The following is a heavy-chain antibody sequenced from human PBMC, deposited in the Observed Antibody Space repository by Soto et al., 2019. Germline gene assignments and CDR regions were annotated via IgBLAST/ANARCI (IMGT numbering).Heavy chain of an antibody. CDR1: GFTFSDHY. Sequence: QVQRVESGGGLVKPGGSLRLSCAASGFTFSDHYMNWIRQSPGKGLEWVSYISGSSSDTNYADSVKGRFTISRDNAKNSLYLEMNSLRDEDTAVYYCASLARLADYWGQGTLVTVSS. V-gene: IGHV3-11*05. D-gene: IGHD5-12*01. J-gene: IGHJ4*02. CDR2: ISGSSSDT. CDR3: ASLARLADY.